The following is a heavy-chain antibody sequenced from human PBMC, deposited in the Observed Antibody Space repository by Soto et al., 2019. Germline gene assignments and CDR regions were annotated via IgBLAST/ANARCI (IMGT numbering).Heavy chain of an antibody. V-gene: IGHV3-72*01. CDR3: ARGSSRVLDPYYYHPLDV. Sequence: GGSLRLSCAASGFTFSDHYMDWVRQAPGKGLEWVGRNRNKADSYTTEYAASVKGRFTISRDDSRNSLYLQMNSLQIEDTAVYYCARGSSRVLDPYYYHPLDVWGQGPTVTVPS. CDR1: GFTFSDHY. CDR2: NRNKADSYTT. D-gene: IGHD6-13*01. J-gene: IGHJ6*02.